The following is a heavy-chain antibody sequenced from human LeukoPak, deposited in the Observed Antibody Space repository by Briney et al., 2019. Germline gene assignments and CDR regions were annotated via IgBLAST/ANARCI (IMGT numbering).Heavy chain of an antibody. CDR1: GFTFSSYG. V-gene: IGHV3-30*02. CDR2: IRYDGSNK. J-gene: IGHJ4*02. Sequence: GGSLRLSCAASGFTFSSYGMHWVRQAPGKGLEWVAFIRYDGSNKYYADSVKGRFTISRDNSKNTLYLQMNSLRAEDTAVYYCAKVMAPLRFLEWLLGHYFDYWGQGTLVTVSS. CDR3: AKVMAPLRFLEWLLGHYFDY. D-gene: IGHD3-3*01.